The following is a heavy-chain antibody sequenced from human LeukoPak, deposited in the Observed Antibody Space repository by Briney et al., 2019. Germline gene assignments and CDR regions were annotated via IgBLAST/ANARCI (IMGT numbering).Heavy chain of an antibody. V-gene: IGHV3-66*01. CDR3: AKDLPYSSGWWGVFDY. D-gene: IGHD6-19*01. Sequence: GGSLRLSCAASGFTVSSNYMSWVRQAPGKGLEWVSVIYSGGSTYYADSVKGRFTISRDNSKNTLYLQMNSLRAEDTAVYYCAKDLPYSSGWWGVFDYSGQGTLDTASS. CDR2: IYSGGST. J-gene: IGHJ4*02. CDR1: GFTVSSNY.